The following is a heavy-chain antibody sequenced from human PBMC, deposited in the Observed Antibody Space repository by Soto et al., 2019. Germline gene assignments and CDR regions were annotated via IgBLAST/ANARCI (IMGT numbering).Heavy chain of an antibody. V-gene: IGHV3-48*01. J-gene: IGHJ3*02. CDR1: GFTFSSYS. CDR3: ARDRVSGAYYHDAFDM. D-gene: IGHD3-10*01. Sequence: EVQLVESGGNLVQPGGSLRLSCAASGFTFSSYSMNWVRQAPGKGLEWVSYISGSGSTIYHADSVKGRFTISRDNAKKALYLQMNSLRAEDTAVYYCARDRVSGAYYHDAFDMWGQGTMVTVSS. CDR2: ISGSGSTI.